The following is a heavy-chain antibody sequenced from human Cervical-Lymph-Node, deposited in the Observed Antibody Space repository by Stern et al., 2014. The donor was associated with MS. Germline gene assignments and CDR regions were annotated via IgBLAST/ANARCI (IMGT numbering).Heavy chain of an antibody. Sequence: VQLVESGAEVKKPGASVKVSCKASGYTFTSHYMHWVRQDPGQGLEWVGIINPSGDSASYAQKFQGRVTMTRDTSTSTVYMELSSLRSEDTAVYYCASGTGSKRPTGNYWGQGTLVTVSS. V-gene: IGHV1-46*01. D-gene: IGHD3/OR15-3a*01. J-gene: IGHJ4*02. CDR3: ASGTGSKRPTGNY. CDR1: GYTFTSHY. CDR2: INPSGDSA.